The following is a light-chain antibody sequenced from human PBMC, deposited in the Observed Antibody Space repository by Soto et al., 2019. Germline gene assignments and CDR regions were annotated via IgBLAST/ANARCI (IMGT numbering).Light chain of an antibody. J-gene: IGKJ4*01. V-gene: IGKV3-20*01. CDR1: QTVNNNY. CDR2: GAS. CDR3: QQYGSSPLT. Sequence: ELVLTQSPGTLSLSPGERATLSCRASQTVNNNYLAWYQQIPGQAPRLLISGASGRATGTPDRFSGSASGTDFTLTISSLGAEDFAVYYCQQYGSSPLTFSGGTKVDI.